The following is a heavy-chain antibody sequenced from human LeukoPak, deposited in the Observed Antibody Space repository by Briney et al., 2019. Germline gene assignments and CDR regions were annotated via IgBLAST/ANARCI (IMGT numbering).Heavy chain of an antibody. CDR1: GGSISGSSYY. Sequence: PSETLSLTCTVSGGSISGSSYYWGWIRQPPGKGLEWIGSIYYSGSTNYNPSLKSRVTISVDTSKNQFSLKLSSVTAADTAVYYCARMVSGGRQLERNFDYWGQGTLVTVSS. J-gene: IGHJ4*02. CDR3: ARMVSGGRQLERNFDY. CDR2: IYYSGST. D-gene: IGHD1-1*01. V-gene: IGHV4-39*07.